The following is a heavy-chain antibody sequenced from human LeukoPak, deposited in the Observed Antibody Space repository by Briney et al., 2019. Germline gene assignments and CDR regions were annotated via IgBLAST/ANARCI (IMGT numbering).Heavy chain of an antibody. CDR2: IKSKTDSGIT. Sequence: GGSLRLSCAASGFTFSNAWMNWVRQAPGKGLEWVGRIKSKTDSGITDYAAPVKGRFTISRDDSKNTLYLQMNSLKTEDTAVYYCSTTYYYDSSEGYWGQGTLVTVSS. CDR1: GFTFSNAW. CDR3: STTYYYDSSEGY. J-gene: IGHJ4*02. D-gene: IGHD3-22*01. V-gene: IGHV3-15*07.